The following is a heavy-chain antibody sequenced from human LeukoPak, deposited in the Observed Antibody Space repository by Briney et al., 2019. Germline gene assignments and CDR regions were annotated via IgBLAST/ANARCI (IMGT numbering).Heavy chain of an antibody. V-gene: IGHV3-53*01. CDR2: IYSGGST. CDR1: GFTVSTYY. D-gene: IGHD2-2*01. J-gene: IGHJ4*02. CDR3: ARGLGYCTSTTCLLPFDY. Sequence: PGGSLRHSCAASGFTVSTYYMTWVRQAPGKGLECVSVIYSGGSTYYADSVKGRFTVSRDNSKNTLYPQMNSLRAEDTAMYYCARGLGYCTSTTCLLPFDYWGQGTLVTVSS.